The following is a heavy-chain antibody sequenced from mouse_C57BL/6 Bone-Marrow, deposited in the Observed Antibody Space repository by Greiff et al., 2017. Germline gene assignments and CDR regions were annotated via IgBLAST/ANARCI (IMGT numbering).Heavy chain of an antibody. V-gene: IGHV3-6*01. J-gene: IGHJ2*01. Sequence: EVKLMESGPGLVKPSQSLSLTCYVTGYSITSGYYWNWIRQFPGNKLEWMGYISYDGSNNYNPSLKNRISITRDTSKNQFFLKLNSVTTEDTATYYCARTGGLRRGYWGQGTTLTVSS. CDR2: ISYDGSN. D-gene: IGHD2-4*01. CDR3: ARTGGLRRGY. CDR1: GYSITSGYY.